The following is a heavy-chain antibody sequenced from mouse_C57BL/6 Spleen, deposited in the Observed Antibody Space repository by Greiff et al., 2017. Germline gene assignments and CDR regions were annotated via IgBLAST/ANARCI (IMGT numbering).Heavy chain of an antibody. Sequence: QVQLQQSGAELVRPGASVKLSCKASGYTFTDYYINWVKQRPGQGLEWIASIYPGSGNTYYNEKFKGKATLTAEKSSSTAYMQLSSLTSEDSAVYFCARGDISNWFAYWGQGTLVTVSA. CDR1: GYTFTDYY. D-gene: IGHD1-3*01. CDR2: IYPGSGNT. CDR3: ARGDISNWFAY. J-gene: IGHJ3*01. V-gene: IGHV1-76*01.